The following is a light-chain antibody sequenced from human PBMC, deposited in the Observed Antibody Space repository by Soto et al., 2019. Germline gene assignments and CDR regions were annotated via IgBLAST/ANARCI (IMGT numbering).Light chain of an antibody. J-gene: IGLJ2*01. CDR3: SSYTTSSTLVI. Sequence: QSALTQPASVSGSPGQSITISCTGTSSDVGAYNYVSWYQQHPGKVPKLMIFEVSNRPSRISNRFSGSKSGNTASLTISGLQAEDEADYYCSSYTTSSTLVIFGGGTKLTVL. CDR1: SSDVGAYNY. V-gene: IGLV2-14*01. CDR2: EVS.